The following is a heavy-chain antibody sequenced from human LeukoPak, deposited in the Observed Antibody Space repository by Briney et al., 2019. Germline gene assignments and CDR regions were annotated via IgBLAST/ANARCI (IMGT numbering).Heavy chain of an antibody. CDR3: ATPKGRYGSGTSVLDY. V-gene: IGHV1-24*01. Sequence: ASVKVSCKVSGYTLTELSMHWVRQAPGKGLEWMGGFDPEDGETIYAQKFQGRVTMTEDTSTDTAYMELSSLRSEDTAVYYCATPKGRYGSGTSVLDYWGQGTLVTVSS. D-gene: IGHD3-10*01. CDR1: GYTLTELS. CDR2: FDPEDGET. J-gene: IGHJ4*02.